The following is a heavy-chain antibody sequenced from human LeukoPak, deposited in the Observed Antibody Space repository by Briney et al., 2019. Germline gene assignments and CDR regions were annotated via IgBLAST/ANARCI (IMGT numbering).Heavy chain of an antibody. Sequence: GGSLRLSCAASGFPFSDSGMIWVRQVPGKGLEWVGHIKSKTDGSTTDYAAPVQGRFSISTDESKSTVYLQMNSLENEDTAVYDCSTATKGPISARGRWGQGTVVTVSS. J-gene: IGHJ4*02. CDR1: GFPFSDSG. D-gene: IGHD6-6*01. CDR3: STATKGPISARGR. V-gene: IGHV3-15*05. CDR2: IKSKTDGSTT.